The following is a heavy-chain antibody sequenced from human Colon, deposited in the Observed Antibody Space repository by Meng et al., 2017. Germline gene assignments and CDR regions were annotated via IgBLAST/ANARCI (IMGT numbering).Heavy chain of an antibody. V-gene: IGHV4-30-4*01. CDR3: ARDRKHYGERGWFDP. CDR2: IYYSGST. J-gene: IGHJ5*02. Sequence: QLQESGPGLVQPSQPLSLTCTVSGGSISSGDYYWSWIRQPPGKGLEWIGYIYYSGSTYSNASLKSRVTISIDRSKNQFSLKLSSVTAADTAVYYCARDRKHYGERGWFDPWGQGTLVTVSS. D-gene: IGHD4-17*01. CDR1: GGSISSGDYY.